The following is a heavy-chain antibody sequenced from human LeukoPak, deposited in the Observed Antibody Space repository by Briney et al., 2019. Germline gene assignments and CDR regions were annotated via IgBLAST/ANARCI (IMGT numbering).Heavy chain of an antibody. Sequence: SETLSLTCTVSGGSISSYYWCWIRQPPGKGLEWIGYIYYSGSTNYNPSLKSRVTITVDTSKNQFSLKLSSVTAADTAVYYCARRRVMTTQDAFDIWGQGTMVTVSS. CDR2: IYYSGST. CDR1: GGSISSYY. J-gene: IGHJ3*02. V-gene: IGHV4-59*01. CDR3: ARRRVMTTQDAFDI. D-gene: IGHD3-22*01.